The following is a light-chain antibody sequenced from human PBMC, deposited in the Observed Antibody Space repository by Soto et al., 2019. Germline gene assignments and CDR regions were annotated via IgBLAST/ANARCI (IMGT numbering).Light chain of an antibody. J-gene: IGKJ1*01. CDR3: QQYGYWPRT. CDR2: GAS. Sequence: EIVMTQSPPTLSVSPGDGATLACRASQSLRSNLAWYQHKPGQAPRLLIYGASTRATGIPARFSASGSGTDFTLTISGLQSEDSAVYYCQQYGYWPRTFGQGTKVEI. CDR1: QSLRSN. V-gene: IGKV3-15*01.